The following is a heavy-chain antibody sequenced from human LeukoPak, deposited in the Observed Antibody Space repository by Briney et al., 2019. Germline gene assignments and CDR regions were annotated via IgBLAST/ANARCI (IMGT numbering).Heavy chain of an antibody. D-gene: IGHD3-10*01. CDR2: IYYSGST. Sequence: SETLSLTCTVSGGSISSGGYYWSWIRQPPGKGLEWIGYIYYSGSTYYNPSLKSRVTISVDTSKNQFSLKLSSVTAADTAVYYCARVYYYGSGSYWYYFDYWGQGTLVTVSS. J-gene: IGHJ4*02. V-gene: IGHV4-30-4*01. CDR3: ARVYYYGSGSYWYYFDY. CDR1: GGSISSGGYY.